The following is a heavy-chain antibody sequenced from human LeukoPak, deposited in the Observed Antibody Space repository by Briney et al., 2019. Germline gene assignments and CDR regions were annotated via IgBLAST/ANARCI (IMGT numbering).Heavy chain of an antibody. CDR2: IYYSGST. Sequence: SETLSLTCTVSGGSISSYYWSWIRQPPGKGLEWIGYIYYSGSTNYNPSLKSRVTISVDTSKNQFSLKLSSVTAADTAVYYCARLYCSGGSCYVSGPYYFDYWGQGTLVIVSS. V-gene: IGHV4-59*01. J-gene: IGHJ4*02. CDR1: GGSISSYY. D-gene: IGHD2-15*01. CDR3: ARLYCSGGSCYVSGPYYFDY.